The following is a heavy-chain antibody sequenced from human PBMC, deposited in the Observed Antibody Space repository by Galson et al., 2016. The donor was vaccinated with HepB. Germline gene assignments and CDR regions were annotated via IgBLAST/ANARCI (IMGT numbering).Heavy chain of an antibody. V-gene: IGHV3-53*01. Sequence: SLRLSCAASGFSVSSKYMSWVRQIPGKGLEWVSVIYSGGSKFYADSVKGRFTISRDNVKNTVYLQMNSVTDEDTAVYYCARSPSNWFGPSTFDIWGQGTMVIVSS. J-gene: IGHJ3*02. D-gene: IGHD6-13*01. CDR3: ARSPSNWFGPSTFDI. CDR1: GFSVSSKY. CDR2: IYSGGSK.